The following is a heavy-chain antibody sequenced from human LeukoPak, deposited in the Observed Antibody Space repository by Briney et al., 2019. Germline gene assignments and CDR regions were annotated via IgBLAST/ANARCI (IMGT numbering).Heavy chain of an antibody. V-gene: IGHV3-30*02. Sequence: PGGSLRLSCAASGFTFSSYGMYWVRQAPGKGLEWVAFIRHDGSNKYYADSVKGRFTISRDNSKNTLYLQMNSLRTEDAAVYYCAKGSKLLLFTRDYYMDVWGKGTTVTISS. CDR3: AKGSKLLLFTRDYYMDV. D-gene: IGHD2-21*01. CDR1: GFTFSSYG. J-gene: IGHJ6*03. CDR2: IRHDGSNK.